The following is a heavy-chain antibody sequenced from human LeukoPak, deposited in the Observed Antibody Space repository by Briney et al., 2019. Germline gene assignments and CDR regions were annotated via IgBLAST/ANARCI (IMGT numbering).Heavy chain of an antibody. V-gene: IGHV3-7*05. J-gene: IGHJ3*02. CDR3: ARTLRLKTPRAFDI. CDR1: GFTFSSYW. Sequence: GGSLRLSCVVSGFTFSSYWMNWVRQAPGKGLEWVANIHEDGGDKYYVDSVKGRFTISRDNAKNSLYLQMNSLRAEDTAIYYCARTLRLKTPRAFDIWGQGTIVTVSS. CDR2: IHEDGGDK. D-gene: IGHD3-3*01.